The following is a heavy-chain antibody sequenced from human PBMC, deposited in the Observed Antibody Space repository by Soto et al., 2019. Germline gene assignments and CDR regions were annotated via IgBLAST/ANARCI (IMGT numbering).Heavy chain of an antibody. Sequence: GGSLRLSCAASGFTFSSYWMTWVRQAPGKGLEWVANIKEDGSDKYYVDSVKGRFTISRDNAKNSLYLQMNSLRAEDTAVYYCARDWSPFDYWGQGTLVTVSS. V-gene: IGHV3-7*01. CDR3: ARDWSPFDY. CDR1: GFTFSSYW. CDR2: IKEDGSDK. J-gene: IGHJ4*02.